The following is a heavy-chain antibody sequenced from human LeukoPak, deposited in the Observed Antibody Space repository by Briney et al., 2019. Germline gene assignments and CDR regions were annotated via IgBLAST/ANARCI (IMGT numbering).Heavy chain of an antibody. CDR2: DIPILGIA. Sequence: ASVTVSCKASGGTFSSYAISWVRQAPGQGLEWMGRDIPILGIANYAQKFQGRVTITAVKSTSTAYMELSSLSSEDTAVYYCAGSWDYGGNHDAFDIWGQGTMVTVSS. CDR3: AGSWDYGGNHDAFDI. CDR1: GGTFSSYA. J-gene: IGHJ3*02. D-gene: IGHD4-23*01. V-gene: IGHV1-69*04.